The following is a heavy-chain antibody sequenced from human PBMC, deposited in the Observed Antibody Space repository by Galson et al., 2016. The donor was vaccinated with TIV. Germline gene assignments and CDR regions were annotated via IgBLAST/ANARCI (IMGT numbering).Heavy chain of an antibody. CDR1: GFSGYNLH. D-gene: IGHD4-11*01. CDR3: VRVTSPTYYMDV. J-gene: IGHJ6*03. CDR2: IYSDDIT. V-gene: IGHV3-53*01. Sequence: SLRLSCAASGFSGYNLHMSWVRQAPGKGLEWLSVIYSDDITNYADPVKGRFTISRESSNNTFHFQMNSLRAEDTAVYYCVRVTSPTYYMDVWAKGTTVTVSS.